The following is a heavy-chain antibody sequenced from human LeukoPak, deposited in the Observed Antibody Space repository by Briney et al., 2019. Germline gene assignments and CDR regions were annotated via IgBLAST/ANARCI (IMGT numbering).Heavy chain of an antibody. V-gene: IGHV3-9*01. J-gene: IGHJ4*02. CDR2: ISWNSGSI. CDR3: AKDMSPEDYYGSGTPFDY. Sequence: GGSLRLSCAASGFTFDDYAMHWVRQAPGKGLEWVSGISWNSGSIGYADSVKGRFTISRDNAKNSLYLQMNSLRAEDTALYYCAKDMSPEDYYGSGTPFDYWGQGTLVTVSS. D-gene: IGHD3-10*01. CDR1: GFTFDDYA.